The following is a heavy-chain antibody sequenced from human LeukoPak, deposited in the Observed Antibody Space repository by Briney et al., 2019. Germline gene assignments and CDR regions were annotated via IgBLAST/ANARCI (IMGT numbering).Heavy chain of an antibody. CDR3: AGGLVMVRGVNYYFDY. Sequence: ASVKVSCKASGGTFSSYAISWVRQAPGQGLEWMGGIIPIFGTANYAQKFQGRVTITADESTSTAYMELSSLRSEDTAVYYCAGGLVMVRGVNYYFDYWGQGTLVTVSS. CDR1: GGTFSSYA. J-gene: IGHJ4*02. CDR2: IIPIFGTA. D-gene: IGHD3-10*01. V-gene: IGHV1-69*13.